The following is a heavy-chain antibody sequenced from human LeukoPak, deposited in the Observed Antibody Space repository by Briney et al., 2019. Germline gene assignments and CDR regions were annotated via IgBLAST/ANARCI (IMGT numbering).Heavy chain of an antibody. CDR1: GGSFSGYY. CDR2: INHSGST. V-gene: IGHV4-34*01. CDR3: ARVPGGALNWFDP. Sequence: SETLSLTCAVYGGSFSGYYWSWIRQPPGKGLEWIGEINHSGSTNYNPSLKSRVTISVDTSKSQFSLKLSSVTAADTALYYCARVPGGALNWFDPWGQGTLVTVSS. D-gene: IGHD1-1*01. J-gene: IGHJ5*02.